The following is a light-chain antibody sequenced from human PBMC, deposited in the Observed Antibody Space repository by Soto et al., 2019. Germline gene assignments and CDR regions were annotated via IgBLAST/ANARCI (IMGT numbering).Light chain of an antibody. V-gene: IGLV2-8*01. Sequence: QSALTQPPSASGSPGQSVTISCTGTSSDVGGYDLVSWYQQHPGKAPKLILYEVAKRPSGVPARFSGSKSGNMASLTVSGLQADDESDYYCSSFAGNNNLFGGGTQLTVL. CDR2: EVA. CDR3: SSFAGNNNL. J-gene: IGLJ2*01. CDR1: SSDVGGYDL.